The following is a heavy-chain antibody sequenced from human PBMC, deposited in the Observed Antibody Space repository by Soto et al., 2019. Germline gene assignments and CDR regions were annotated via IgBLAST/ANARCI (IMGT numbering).Heavy chain of an antibody. D-gene: IGHD3-10*01. V-gene: IGHV3-33*01. CDR1: GFTFSSYG. Sequence: PGGSLRLSCAASGFTFSSYGMHWVRQAPGKGLEWVAVIWYDGSNKYYADSVKGRFTISRDNSKSTLYLQMNSLRAEDTAVYYCARDSGEPYYYYGMDVWGQGTTVTVSS. CDR2: IWYDGSNK. CDR3: ARDSGEPYYYYGMDV. J-gene: IGHJ6*02.